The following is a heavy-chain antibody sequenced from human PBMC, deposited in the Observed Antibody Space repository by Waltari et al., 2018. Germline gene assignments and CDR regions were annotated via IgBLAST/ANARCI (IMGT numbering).Heavy chain of an antibody. CDR1: GGSISSGSYY. CDR2: IYTSGST. D-gene: IGHD2-2*01. Sequence: QVQLQESGPGLVKPSQTLSLPCPVSGGSISSGSYYWSWIRQPAGKGLEWIGRIYTSGSTNYNPSLKSRVTISVDTSKNQFSLKLSSVTAADTAVYYCARSPPPHCSSTSCPGGAFDIWGQGTMVTVSS. CDR3: ARSPPPHCSSTSCPGGAFDI. J-gene: IGHJ3*02. V-gene: IGHV4-61*02.